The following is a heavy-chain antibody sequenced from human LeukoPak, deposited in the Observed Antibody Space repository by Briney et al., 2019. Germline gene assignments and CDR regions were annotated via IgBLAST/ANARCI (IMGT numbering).Heavy chain of an antibody. J-gene: IGHJ5*02. CDR1: GGSISSSNW. D-gene: IGHD2-2*01. CDR3: AKDPVRYCSSTSCLFNWFDP. CDR2: IYHSGST. V-gene: IGHV4-4*02. Sequence: EPSETLSLTCAVSGGSISSSNWWSWVRQPPGKGLEWIGEIYHSGSTNYNPSLKSRVTISVDKSKNQFSLKLSSVTAADTAVYYCAKDPVRYCSSTSCLFNWFDPWGQGTLVTVSS.